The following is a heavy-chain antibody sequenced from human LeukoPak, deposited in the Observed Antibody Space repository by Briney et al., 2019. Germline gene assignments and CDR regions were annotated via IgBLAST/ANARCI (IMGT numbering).Heavy chain of an antibody. CDR3: ARSYGDYIDY. Sequence: KASETLFLTCTVSGDSINSGSYYWSWIRQPAGKGLEWIGRIYTSGSTNYNPSLKSRVTISVDTSKNQFSLKLSSVTAADTAVYYCARSYGDYIDYWGQGTLVTVSS. V-gene: IGHV4-61*02. J-gene: IGHJ4*02. CDR1: GDSINSGSYY. CDR2: IYTSGST. D-gene: IGHD4-17*01.